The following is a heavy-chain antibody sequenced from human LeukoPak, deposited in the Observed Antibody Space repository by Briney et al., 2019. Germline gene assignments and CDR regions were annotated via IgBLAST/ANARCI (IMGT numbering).Heavy chain of an antibody. V-gene: IGHV4-4*07. CDR1: GGSISSYY. CDR2: IYTSGST. CDR3: ARGGGYSSGWPYDY. Sequence: TSETLSLTCTVSGGSISSYYWSWIRQPAGKGLEWIGRIYTSGSTNYNPSLKRRVTMSVDTSKNQFSLKLSSVTAADTAVYYCARGGGYSSGWPYDYWGQGTLVTVSS. J-gene: IGHJ4*02. D-gene: IGHD6-19*01.